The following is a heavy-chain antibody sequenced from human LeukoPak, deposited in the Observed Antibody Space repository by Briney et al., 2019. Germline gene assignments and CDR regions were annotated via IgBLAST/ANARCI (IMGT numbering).Heavy chain of an antibody. CDR2: IYYFGNT. Sequence: PSETLSLTCIVSNDPMNSGGYYWSWIRQHPEKGLEWIASIYYFGNTNYNPSLKSRVIISVDRSKNQFSLQMSSVSAADTAVYYCARGSGYFDSRGTVSWFDPWGQGTLVTVSS. CDR1: NDPMNSGGYY. D-gene: IGHD3-22*01. CDR3: ARGSGYFDSRGTVSWFDP. J-gene: IGHJ5*02. V-gene: IGHV4-31*03.